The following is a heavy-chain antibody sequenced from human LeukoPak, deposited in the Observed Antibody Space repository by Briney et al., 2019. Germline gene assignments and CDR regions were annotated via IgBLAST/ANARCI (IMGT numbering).Heavy chain of an antibody. CDR2: IYYSGST. CDR3: ARAIYSPRYYYDSSGSPPGI. CDR1: GGCISSYY. Sequence: SGTLSHTCTVPGGCISSYYWSWIRQRPREGLEWIGYIYYSGSTNYNPSLKSRVTISVDTSKNEFSLKLSSVSAADTAVYYCARAIYSPRYYYDSSGSPPGIWGQGTMVTVSS. J-gene: IGHJ3*02. V-gene: IGHV4-59*08. D-gene: IGHD3-22*01.